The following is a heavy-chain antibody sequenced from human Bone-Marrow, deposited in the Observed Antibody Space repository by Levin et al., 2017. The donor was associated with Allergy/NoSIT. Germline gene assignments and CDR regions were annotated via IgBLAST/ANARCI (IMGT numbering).Heavy chain of an antibody. CDR2: VSSGSSAL. V-gene: IGHV3-48*02. D-gene: IGHD3-22*01. Sequence: QSGGSLRLSCAASGFIFSNYHMNWVRQAPGKGLEWVAYVSSGSSALYYADSVKGRVTISRDNAKNSLDLQMNDLRHEDPAIYYCARGEYRYQTDGYCSFNHWGQGTLVTVSS. J-gene: IGHJ4*02. CDR3: ARGEYRYQTDGYCSFNH. CDR1: GFIFSNYH.